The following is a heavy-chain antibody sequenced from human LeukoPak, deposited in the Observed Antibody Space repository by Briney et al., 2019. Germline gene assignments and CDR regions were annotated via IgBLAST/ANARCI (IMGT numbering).Heavy chain of an antibody. D-gene: IGHD6-6*01. J-gene: IGHJ5*02. Sequence: SETLSLTCTVSGGSISSSSYYWGWIRQPPGKGLEWIGSIYYSGSPYYNPSLKRRVTISVDTSKNQFSLKLSSVTAADTAVYYCARGEYSRDWFDPWGQGTLVTASS. CDR2: IYYSGSP. V-gene: IGHV4-39*01. CDR1: GGSISSSSYY. CDR3: ARGEYSRDWFDP.